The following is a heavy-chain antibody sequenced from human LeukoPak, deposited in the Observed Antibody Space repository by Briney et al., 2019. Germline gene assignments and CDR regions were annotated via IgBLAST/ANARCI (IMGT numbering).Heavy chain of an antibody. CDR1: GGSISSGGYY. Sequence: PSETLSLTCTVSGGSISSGGYYWSWIRQHPGKGLEWIGYVYYSGSTYYNPSLKSRVTISVDTSKNQFSLKLSSVTAADTAVYYCAREGGSSRYFDYWGQGTLVNVSS. CDR2: VYYSGST. J-gene: IGHJ4*02. D-gene: IGHD6-6*01. V-gene: IGHV4-31*03. CDR3: AREGGSSRYFDY.